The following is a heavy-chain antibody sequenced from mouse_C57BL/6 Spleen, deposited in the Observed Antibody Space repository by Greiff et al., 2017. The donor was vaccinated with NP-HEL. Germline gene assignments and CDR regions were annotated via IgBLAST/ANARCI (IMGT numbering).Heavy chain of an antibody. J-gene: IGHJ3*01. CDR1: GYTFTDYY. CDR2: INPNNGGT. D-gene: IGHD1-2*01. Sequence: EVQLQQSGPELVKPGASVKISCKASGYTFTDYYMNWVKQSHGKSLEWIGDINPNNGGTSYNQKFKGKATLTVDKSSSTAYMELRSLTSEDSAVYYCARGGKNFLHTKGGFAYWGQGTLVTVSA. V-gene: IGHV1-26*01. CDR3: ARGGKNFLHTKGGFAY.